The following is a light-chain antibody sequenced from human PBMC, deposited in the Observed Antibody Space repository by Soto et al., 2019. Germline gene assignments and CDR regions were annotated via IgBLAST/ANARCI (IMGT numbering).Light chain of an antibody. Sequence: DIQMTQSPSSVSASVGDRVTITCRAGQGINIALAWFQQKPGEAPRLLIYTASSLHSGVPSRFSGSGSGTDFTLTITSLQPEDFATYYCQQGHSFPLTFGGGTKVEIK. CDR3: QQGHSFPLT. CDR1: QGINIA. CDR2: TAS. J-gene: IGKJ4*01. V-gene: IGKV1-12*01.